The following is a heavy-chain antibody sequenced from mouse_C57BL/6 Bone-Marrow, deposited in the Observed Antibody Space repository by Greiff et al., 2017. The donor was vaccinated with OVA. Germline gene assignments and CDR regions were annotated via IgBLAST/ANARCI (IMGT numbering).Heavy chain of an antibody. CDR1: GYTFTDYE. Sequence: VKLVESGAELVRPGASVTLSCKASGYTFTDYEMHWVKQTPVHGLEWIGAIDPETGGTAYNQKFKGKAILTADKSSSTAYMELRSLTSEDSAVYYCTYYYGSSLDYWGQGTTLTVSS. CDR2: IDPETGGT. D-gene: IGHD1-1*01. J-gene: IGHJ2*01. CDR3: TYYYGSSLDY. V-gene: IGHV1-15*01.